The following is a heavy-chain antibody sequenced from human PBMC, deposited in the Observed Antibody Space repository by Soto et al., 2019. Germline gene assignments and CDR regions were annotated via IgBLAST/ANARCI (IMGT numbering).Heavy chain of an antibody. CDR1: GMSFSNAW. CDR2: IKSKADGETR. Sequence: PGGSLRLSCVVSGMSFSNAWMNWVRQAPGKGLEWVGHIKSKADGETRDYAVSVKGRFTVSRDDSKNTLFLDMISLTTEDTGVYYCTTDPQWGLWGPGTMVTVSS. J-gene: IGHJ3*01. V-gene: IGHV3-15*07. CDR3: TTDPQWGL. D-gene: IGHD1-26*01.